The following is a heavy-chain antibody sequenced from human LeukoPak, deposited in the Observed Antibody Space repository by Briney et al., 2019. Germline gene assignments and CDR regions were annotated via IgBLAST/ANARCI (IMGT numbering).Heavy chain of an antibody. CDR1: GGSISSYY. J-gene: IGHJ4*02. V-gene: IGHV4-4*07. CDR2: IYTSGYT. CDR3: ARDLAAVGNRFDY. Sequence: SETLSLTCTVSGGSISSYYWNWIRQPAGKGLEWIGRIYTSGYTHYNPSLKSRVTMSVDTSKNQFSLQLSSVTAADTAVYYCARDLAAVGNRFDYWGQGTLVTVSS. D-gene: IGHD6-13*01.